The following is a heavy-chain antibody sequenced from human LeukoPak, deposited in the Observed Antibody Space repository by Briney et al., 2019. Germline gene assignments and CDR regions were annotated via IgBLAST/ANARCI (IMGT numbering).Heavy chain of an antibody. D-gene: IGHD3-22*01. J-gene: IGHJ4*02. Sequence: GGSLRLSCAASGCTFSSYAMHWVRQAPGKGLEWVAVISYDGSNKYYADSVKGRFTISRDNSKNTLYLQMNSLRAEDTAVYYCAREYGWAYDSSGYYGYWGQGTLVTVSS. CDR2: ISYDGSNK. CDR1: GCTFSSYA. V-gene: IGHV3-30-3*01. CDR3: AREYGWAYDSSGYYGY.